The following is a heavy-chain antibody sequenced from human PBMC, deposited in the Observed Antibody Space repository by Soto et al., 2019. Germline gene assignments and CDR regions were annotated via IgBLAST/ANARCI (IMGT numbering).Heavy chain of an antibody. J-gene: IGHJ4*02. CDR1: GGSIGDYF. D-gene: IGHD4-17*01. CDR2: IYYSGRT. V-gene: IGHV4-59*01. Sequence: SETLSLTCTVSGGSIGDYFWTCIRQPPGKGLEWIGYIYYSGRTNYSPSLKSRVSISVDTSKNHFSLQLRSVTAADTAAYYCARVGGDAFGDSGGFDYWGQGTLVTVSS. CDR3: ARVGGDAFGDSGGFDY.